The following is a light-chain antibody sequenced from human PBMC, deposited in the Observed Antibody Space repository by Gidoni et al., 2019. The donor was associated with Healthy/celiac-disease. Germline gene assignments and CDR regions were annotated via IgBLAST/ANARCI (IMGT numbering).Light chain of an antibody. CDR1: NIGSKS. V-gene: IGLV3-21*03. CDR3: QVWDSSSDPHVV. J-gene: IGLJ2*01. Sequence: SYLLPQPPSGPVAPGKTARITCGGNNIGSKSVHWYQQKPGQAPVLVVYDDSDRPSGIPERFSGSNSGNTATLTISRVEAGDEADYYCQVWDSSSDPHVVFGGGTKLTVL. CDR2: DDS.